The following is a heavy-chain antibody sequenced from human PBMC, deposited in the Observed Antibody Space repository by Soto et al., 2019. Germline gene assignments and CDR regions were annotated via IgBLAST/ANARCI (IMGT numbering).Heavy chain of an antibody. V-gene: IGHV3-74*03. J-gene: IGHJ4*02. Sequence: EVRMVESGGGLVQPGGSLRLSCVASGLTFNRYWMYWVRQVPGQGLLWLSRVSGDGRSTTYADSVKGRFTVSRDNAKNTLSLEMNRLRVEDTGVYYCARDLRSVVTGYWGLGTLVTVSS. CDR3: ARDLRSVVTGY. D-gene: IGHD2-21*02. CDR1: GLTFNRYW. CDR2: VSGDGRST.